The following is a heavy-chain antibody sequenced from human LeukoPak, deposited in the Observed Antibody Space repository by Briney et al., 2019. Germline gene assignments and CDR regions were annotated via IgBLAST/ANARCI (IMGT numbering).Heavy chain of an antibody. CDR2: INPSGGST. D-gene: IGHD3-22*01. Sequence: ASVKVSCKASGYTFSSYYMHWVRQAPGQGLEWMGIINPSGGSTKYAQKLQGRVTMTRDTSTSTVYMKLSSLRSEDTAVYYCARGDSSGPQVYWGQGTLVTVSS. CDR3: ARGDSSGPQVY. CDR1: GYTFSSYY. V-gene: IGHV1-46*01. J-gene: IGHJ4*02.